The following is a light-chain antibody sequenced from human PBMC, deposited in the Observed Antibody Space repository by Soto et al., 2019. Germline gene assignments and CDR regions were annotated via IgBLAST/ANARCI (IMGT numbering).Light chain of an antibody. V-gene: IGKV1-33*01. CDR1: QDINND. CDR3: QQYDSLPYT. Sequence: DIQMTQSPSSLSASVGDRVTITCQASQDINNDLNWYQQKPGKAPKLLMYDASNLETGVPSRFSGSGSGTDFTFMISSLEPEDIATYYCQQYDSLPYTFGQGTRLEI. J-gene: IGKJ5*01. CDR2: DAS.